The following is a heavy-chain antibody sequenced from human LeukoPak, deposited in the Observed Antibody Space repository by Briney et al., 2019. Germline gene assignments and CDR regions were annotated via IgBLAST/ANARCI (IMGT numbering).Heavy chain of an antibody. CDR2: MNPNSGNT. CDR3: ATYSSSWYSGYYYYYTNV. CDR1: GYTFTSYD. J-gene: IGHJ6*03. V-gene: IGHV1-8*01. D-gene: IGHD6-13*01. Sequence: ASVKVSCKASGYTFTSYDINWVRQATGQGLEWMGWMNPNSGNTGYAQKFQGRVTMTRNTSISTAYMELSSLRSEDTAVYYCATYSSSWYSGYYYYYTNVWGKGTTVTVSS.